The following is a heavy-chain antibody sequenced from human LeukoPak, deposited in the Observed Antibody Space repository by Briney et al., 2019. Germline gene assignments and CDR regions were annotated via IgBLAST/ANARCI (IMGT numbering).Heavy chain of an antibody. Sequence: SETLSLTCTVSGGSISSSSYYWGWIRQPPGKGLEWIGSIYYSGSTYYNPSLKSRVTISVDTSKNQFSLKLSSVTAADTVVYYCVGSGSYYYGMDVWGQGTTVTVSS. D-gene: IGHD3-10*01. V-gene: IGHV4-39*01. J-gene: IGHJ6*02. CDR2: IYYSGST. CDR3: VGSGSYYYGMDV. CDR1: GGSISSSSYY.